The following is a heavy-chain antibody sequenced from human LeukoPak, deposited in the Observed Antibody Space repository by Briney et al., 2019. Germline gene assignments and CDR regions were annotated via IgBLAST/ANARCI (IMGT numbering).Heavy chain of an antibody. CDR3: ARDGVVVAATHYYYYYMDV. Sequence: GGSLRLSCAASGFTFSSYSMNRVRQAPGKGLEWVSSISSSSSYIYYADSVKGRFTISRDNAKNSLYLQMNSLRAEDTAVYYCARDGVVVAATHYYYYYMDVWGKGTTVTVSS. V-gene: IGHV3-21*01. D-gene: IGHD2-15*01. CDR2: ISSSSSYI. J-gene: IGHJ6*03. CDR1: GFTFSSYS.